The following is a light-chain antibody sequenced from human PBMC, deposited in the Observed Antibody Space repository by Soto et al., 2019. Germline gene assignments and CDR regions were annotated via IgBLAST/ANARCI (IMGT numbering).Light chain of an antibody. V-gene: IGKV3-11*01. Sequence: EIVLTQSPATLSLSPGERATLSCRASQSVSSYLAWYQQKPGQTPRLLIYDASNRATGIPARFSGSGSGTDFPLTISSLEPEDFAVYYCQQRSSWPRTFGQGTKLQIK. J-gene: IGKJ2*01. CDR2: DAS. CDR1: QSVSSY. CDR3: QQRSSWPRT.